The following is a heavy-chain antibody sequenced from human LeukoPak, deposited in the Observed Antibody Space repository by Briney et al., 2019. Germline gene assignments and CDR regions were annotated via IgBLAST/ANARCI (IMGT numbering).Heavy chain of an antibody. CDR3: ARFSEEWTGWSHVGY. D-gene: IGHD3/OR15-3a*01. Sequence: GASVKVSCKASGGTFSSYAISWVRQAPGQGLEWMGRIIPILGIANYAQKFQGRVTITADKSTSTAYMELSSLRAEDTALYYCARFSEEWTGWSHVGYWGQGTLVTVSS. CDR2: IIPILGIA. V-gene: IGHV1-69*04. J-gene: IGHJ4*02. CDR1: GGTFSSYA.